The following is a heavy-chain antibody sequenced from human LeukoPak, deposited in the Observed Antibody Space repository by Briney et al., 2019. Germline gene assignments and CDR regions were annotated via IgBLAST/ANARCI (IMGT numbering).Heavy chain of an antibody. D-gene: IGHD6-13*01. V-gene: IGHV4-39*01. CDR1: GGSISSSSYY. J-gene: IGHJ4*02. Sequence: PSETLSLTCTVSGGSISSSSYYWGWIRQPPGKGLEWIGSIYYSGSTYYNPSLKSRVTISVDTSKNQFSLKLSSVTAADTAVYYCARGSSWFPDDYWGQGTLVTVSS. CDR2: IYYSGST. CDR3: ARGSSWFPDDY.